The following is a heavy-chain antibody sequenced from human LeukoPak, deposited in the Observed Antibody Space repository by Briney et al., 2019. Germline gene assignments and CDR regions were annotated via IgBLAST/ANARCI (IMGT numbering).Heavy chain of an antibody. D-gene: IGHD6-19*01. Sequence: GGSLRLSCAASGFTFSIYGMHWVRQAPGKGLEWVSYISSSGSTIYYADSVKGRFTISRDNAKNSLYLQMNSLRAEDTAVYYCARDYSRYSSDDWGQGTLVTVSS. J-gene: IGHJ4*02. CDR2: ISSSGSTI. V-gene: IGHV3-48*04. CDR3: ARDYSRYSSDD. CDR1: GFTFSIYG.